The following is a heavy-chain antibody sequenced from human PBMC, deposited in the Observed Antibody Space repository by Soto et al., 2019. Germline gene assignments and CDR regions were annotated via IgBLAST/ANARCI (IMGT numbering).Heavy chain of an antibody. Sequence: GGSLRLSCAASGFTFSSYSMNWVRQAPGKGLEWVSSISSSSSYIYYADSVKGRFTISRDNAKNSLYLQMNSLRAEDTAVYYCARDSAQVVVVAGRFDPWGQGTLVTVSS. CDR2: ISSSSSYI. J-gene: IGHJ5*02. V-gene: IGHV3-21*01. CDR1: GFTFSSYS. CDR3: ARDSAQVVVVAGRFDP. D-gene: IGHD2-15*01.